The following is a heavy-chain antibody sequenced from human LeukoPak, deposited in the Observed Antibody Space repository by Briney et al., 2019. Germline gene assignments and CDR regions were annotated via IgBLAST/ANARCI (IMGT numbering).Heavy chain of an antibody. V-gene: IGHV4-34*01. CDR1: GGSFSDYV. CDR3: ARDVVVVPAAIHYGMDV. Sequence: SKTLSLTCAVYGGSFSDYVWGRIRQPPGKGLEWIGEINHSGRTYYNPSLKSRVTISVDTSKNQFSLDLSSVTAADTAVYYCARDVVVVPAAIHYGMDVWGQGTTVTVSS. J-gene: IGHJ6*02. D-gene: IGHD2-2*01. CDR2: INHSGRT.